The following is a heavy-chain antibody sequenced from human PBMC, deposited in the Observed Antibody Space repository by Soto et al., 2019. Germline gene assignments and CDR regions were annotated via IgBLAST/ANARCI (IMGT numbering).Heavy chain of an antibody. V-gene: IGHV3-23*01. CDR1: GFTFSSYA. Sequence: GGSLRLSCAASGFTFSSYAMSWVRQAPGKGLEWVSAISGSGGSTYYADSVKGRFTISRDNSKNTLYLQMNSLRAEDTAVYYCAKLRLGGYFDEKNAFDIWGQGKMVTVSS. J-gene: IGHJ3*02. CDR3: AKLRLGGYFDEKNAFDI. CDR2: ISGSGGST. D-gene: IGHD3-9*01.